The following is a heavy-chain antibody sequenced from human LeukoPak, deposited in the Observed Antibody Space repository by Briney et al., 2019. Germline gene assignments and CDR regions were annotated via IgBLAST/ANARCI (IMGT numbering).Heavy chain of an antibody. CDR2: IYYSGST. CDR1: GGSISSSSYH. Sequence: SETLSLTCSVSGGSISSSSYHWGWIRRPPGKGLEWIGSIYYSGSTYYNPSLKSRVTISVDTSKNQFSLKLSSVTAADTAVYYCARQRETYGDYLNWGQGTLVTVSS. CDR3: ARQRETYGDYLN. V-gene: IGHV4-39*01. D-gene: IGHD4-17*01. J-gene: IGHJ4*02.